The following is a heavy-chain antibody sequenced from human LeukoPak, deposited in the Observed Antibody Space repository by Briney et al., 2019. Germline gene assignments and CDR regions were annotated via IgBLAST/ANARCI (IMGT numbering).Heavy chain of an antibody. Sequence: GGSLRLSCAASGFTFSSYSMNWVRQAPGKGLEWVSSISSISSYIYYADSVKGRFTISRDNSKNTLYLQMNSLRAEDTAVYYCAKDQRPYCGGDCSDHSFDYWGQGTLVTVSS. D-gene: IGHD2-21*02. CDR3: AKDQRPYCGGDCSDHSFDY. CDR2: ISSISSYI. CDR1: GFTFSSYS. J-gene: IGHJ4*02. V-gene: IGHV3-21*04.